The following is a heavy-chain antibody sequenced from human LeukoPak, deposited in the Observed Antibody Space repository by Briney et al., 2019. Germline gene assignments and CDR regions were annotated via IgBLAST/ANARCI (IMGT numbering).Heavy chain of an antibody. V-gene: IGHV1-46*01. Sequence: ASVKVSCKASGYTFSIYSVHWVRQAPGQGLGWVGTIDPHGGTTSFAQKFQDRVTLTRDMSTNTVSMELRSLRYEDTAVYFCAREGATRENTGDTWRYFFDFWGQGTLVTVSS. CDR1: GYTFSIYS. J-gene: IGHJ4*02. CDR3: AREGATRENTGDTWRYFFDF. CDR2: IDPHGGTT. D-gene: IGHD4-17*01.